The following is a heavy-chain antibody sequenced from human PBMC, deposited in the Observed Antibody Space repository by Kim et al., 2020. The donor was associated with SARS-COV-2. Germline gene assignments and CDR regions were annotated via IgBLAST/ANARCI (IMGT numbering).Heavy chain of an antibody. CDR3: ARDRSNGYYYGMDV. V-gene: IGHV3-21*01. D-gene: IGHD3-22*01. Sequence: GGSLRLSCAASGFTFSSYSMNWVRQAPGKGLEWVSSISSSSSYIYYADSVKGRFTISRDNAKNSLYLQMNSLRAEDTAVYYCARDRSNGYYYGMDVWGQGTTVTVSS. CDR2: ISSSSSYI. J-gene: IGHJ6*02. CDR1: GFTFSSYS.